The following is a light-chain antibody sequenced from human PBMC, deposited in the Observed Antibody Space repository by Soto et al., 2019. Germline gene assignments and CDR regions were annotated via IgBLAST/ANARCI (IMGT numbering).Light chain of an antibody. CDR2: GAS. Sequence: EVVTTQSPATLSVSPGERATLSCRASQSVSSNLAWYQQKPGQAPSLLIYGASTRATDIPPRFSDSGSGTEFTLTITSLQSEDFAVYYCQQYKNWPPLTFGGGTKVDIK. V-gene: IGKV3-15*01. CDR3: QQYKNWPPLT. J-gene: IGKJ4*01. CDR1: QSVSSN.